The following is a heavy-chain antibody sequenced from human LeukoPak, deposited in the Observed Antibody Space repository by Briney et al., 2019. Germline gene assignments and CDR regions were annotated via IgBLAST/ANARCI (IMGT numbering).Heavy chain of an antibody. CDR2: ISSSNSFI. V-gene: IGHV3-21*01. CDR3: ARDGGWLQYIDY. D-gene: IGHD5-24*01. J-gene: IGHJ4*02. Sequence: TGGSLRLSCAASGFSFTTYSMNWVRQAPGKGLEWVSSISSSNSFIYYADSVKSRFTISRDNAKNSLYLQMNSLRAEDTAVYYCARDGGWLQYIDYWGQGTLVTVSS. CDR1: GFSFTTYS.